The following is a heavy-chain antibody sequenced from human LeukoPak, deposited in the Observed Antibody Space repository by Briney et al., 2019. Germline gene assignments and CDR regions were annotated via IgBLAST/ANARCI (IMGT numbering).Heavy chain of an antibody. J-gene: IGHJ4*02. CDR1: GFTFSSYA. V-gene: IGHV3-23*01. D-gene: IGHD6-13*01. CDR2: ISGSGGST. CDR3: AKDKIAAAGTGYYFDY. Sequence: GGSLRLSCAGSGFTFSSYAMSWVRQAPGKGLEWVSAISGSGGSTYYADSVKGRFTISRDNSKNTLYLQMNSLRAEDTAVYYCAKDKIAAAGTGYYFDYWGQGTLVTVSS.